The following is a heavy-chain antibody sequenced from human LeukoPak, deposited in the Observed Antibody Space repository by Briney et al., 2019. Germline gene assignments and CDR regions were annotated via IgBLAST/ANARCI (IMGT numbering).Heavy chain of an antibody. CDR2: INPNDGDT. CDR1: GYTSTDYY. J-gene: IGHJ4*02. Sequence: ASVKVSCKASGYTSTDYYMHWVRQAPGQGFGWMGWINPNDGDTNYAQTFQGRVTMTRDTSISTAHMEVSRLRSDDTAVYYCARANFLYCSSTTCLFDYWGQGTLVTVSS. D-gene: IGHD2-2*01. CDR3: ARANFLYCSSTTCLFDY. V-gene: IGHV1-2*02.